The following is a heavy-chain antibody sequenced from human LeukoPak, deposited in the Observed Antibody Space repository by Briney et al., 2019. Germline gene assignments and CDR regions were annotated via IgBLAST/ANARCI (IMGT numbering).Heavy chain of an antibody. CDR3: ARVIRWFDA. CDR1: GFTLSNYW. V-gene: IGHV3-74*01. Sequence: PGGSLRLSCAASGFTLSNYWMHWVRQAPGKGLVWVSRINGDGSITTYADSVKARFTISRDNAKNTLYLQMNSLRAEDTAVYYCARVIRWFDAWGQGTLVTVSS. CDR2: INGDGSIT. J-gene: IGHJ5*02.